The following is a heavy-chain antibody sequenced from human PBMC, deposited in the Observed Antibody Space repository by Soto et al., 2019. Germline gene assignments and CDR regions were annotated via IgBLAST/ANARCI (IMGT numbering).Heavy chain of an antibody. D-gene: IGHD4-17*01. J-gene: IGHJ4*02. CDR2: IYYSGST. CDR3: ARPTKPDYGIDY. V-gene: IGHV4-39*01. CDR1: GGSISSSSYY. Sequence: QLQLQESGPGLVKPSETLSLTCTVSGGSISSSSYYWGWIRQPPGKGLEWIGSIYYSGSTYYNPSLKSRVTISVDTSKNQCSLKLSSVTAADTAVYYCARPTKPDYGIDYWGQGTLVTVSS.